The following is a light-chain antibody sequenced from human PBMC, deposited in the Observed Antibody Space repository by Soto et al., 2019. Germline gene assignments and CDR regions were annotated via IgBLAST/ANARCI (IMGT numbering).Light chain of an antibody. CDR2: DAS. CDR1: QGISSY. V-gene: IGKV1-8*01. CDR3: QHYNSYSEA. Sequence: AIRMTQSPSSLSASTGDRVTITCRASQGISSYLAWYQQKPGKAPNILIYDASTLHSGVPSRFSGGGSGTEFTLTISSLQPDDFATYYCQHYNSYSEAFGQGTKVDI. J-gene: IGKJ1*01.